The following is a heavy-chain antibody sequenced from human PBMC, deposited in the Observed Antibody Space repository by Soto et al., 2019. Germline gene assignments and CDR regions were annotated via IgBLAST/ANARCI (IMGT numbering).Heavy chain of an antibody. CDR1: GFFFRRFG. CDR3: ARDDEYDDNGLDY. V-gene: IGHV3-33*01. D-gene: IGHD1-1*01. CDR2: IVKHGGRK. Sequence: QVQLVESGRGVVQPGTSLRLSCAASGFFFRRFGMHWVRRAPGKGLEWVAVIVKHGGRKDYADSVRGRFTISRYNSRNTLFLEMSSLRVEDTAIYYCARDDEYDDNGLDYWGQGTLVTVSS. J-gene: IGHJ4*02.